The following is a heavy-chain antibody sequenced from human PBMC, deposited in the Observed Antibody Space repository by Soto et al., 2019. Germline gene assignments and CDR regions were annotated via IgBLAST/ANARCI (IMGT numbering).Heavy chain of an antibody. Sequence: ASVKVSCKASGYTFTSYGISWVRQAPGQRLEWMGWINAGNGNTKYSQKFQGRVTITRDTSASTAYMELSSLRSEDTAVYYCARDHGVVVVAATLDYWGQGTLVTVSS. J-gene: IGHJ4*02. D-gene: IGHD2-15*01. CDR3: ARDHGVVVVAATLDY. V-gene: IGHV1-3*01. CDR2: INAGNGNT. CDR1: GYTFTSYG.